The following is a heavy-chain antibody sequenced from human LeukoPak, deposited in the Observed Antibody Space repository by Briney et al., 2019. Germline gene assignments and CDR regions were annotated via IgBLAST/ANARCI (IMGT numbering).Heavy chain of an antibody. D-gene: IGHD3-22*01. V-gene: IGHV3-23*01. CDR2: ISGSGGST. J-gene: IGHJ4*02. CDR1: GFTFSTYG. Sequence: GGSLRLSCAASGFTFSTYGMSWVRQAPGKGLEWVSSISGSGGSTYYADSVKGRFTISRDNSKNTLYLQMNSLRAEDTAVYYCAKAGYYYDSSGYYYVFDYWGQGTLVTVSS. CDR3: AKAGYYYDSSGYYYVFDY.